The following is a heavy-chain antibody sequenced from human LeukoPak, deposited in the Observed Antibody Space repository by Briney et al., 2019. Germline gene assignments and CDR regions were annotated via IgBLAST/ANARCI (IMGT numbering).Heavy chain of an antibody. D-gene: IGHD6-19*01. Sequence: DPSETLSLTCAVYGESFSDYYWTWIRQTPGKGLEWIGEMSPSGSSNYNPSLKSRVNISVDTSKNQFSLKLRSVTAADPAVYYCARGRQDVNTILFVMAGGAYYLDVWSKGTAVTVS. V-gene: IGHV4-34*01. CDR2: MSPSGSS. J-gene: IGHJ6*03. CDR3: ARGRQDVNTILFVMAGGAYYLDV. CDR1: GESFSDYY.